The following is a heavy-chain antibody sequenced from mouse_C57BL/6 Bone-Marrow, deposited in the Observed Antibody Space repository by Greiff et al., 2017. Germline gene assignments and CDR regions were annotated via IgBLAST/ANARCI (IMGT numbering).Heavy chain of an antibody. V-gene: IGHV5-9*01. CDR2: ISGGGGNT. Sequence: EVKLVESGGGLVKPGGSLKLSCAASGFTFSSYTMSWVRQTPEKRLEWVATISGGGGNTYYPDSVKGRFTISRDNAKNTLYLQMCSLRSEDTALYYFARHLYYYSSSSWFAYWGQGTLVTVSA. D-gene: IGHD1-1*01. CDR1: GFTFSSYT. CDR3: ARHLYYYSSSSWFAY. J-gene: IGHJ3*01.